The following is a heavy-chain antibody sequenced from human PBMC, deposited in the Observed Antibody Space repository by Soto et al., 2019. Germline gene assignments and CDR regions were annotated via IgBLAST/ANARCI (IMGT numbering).Heavy chain of an antibody. CDR3: ARGPGGKRTYYFDY. D-gene: IGHD2-15*01. Sequence: PSETLSLTCTVSCGSISDYYWSWIRRPPGKGLEWIGYISFSGSTRYNPSLKSRVTISVDTSKNQFSLKLSSVTAADTAVYYCARGPGGKRTYYFDYWGQGTLVTVSS. V-gene: IGHV4-59*12. CDR1: CGSISDYY. J-gene: IGHJ4*02. CDR2: ISFSGST.